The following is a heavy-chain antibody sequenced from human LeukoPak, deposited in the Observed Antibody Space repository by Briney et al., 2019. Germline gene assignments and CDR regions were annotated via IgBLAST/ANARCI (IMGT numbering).Heavy chain of an antibody. V-gene: IGHV3-23*01. CDR3: ALNGREVPSGAFDI. Sequence: PGGSLRLSCAASGFTFSNYAMSWVRQAPGKGLEWVSAISGSGGSTYYADSVKGQFTISRDNSKNTLYLQMNSLRAEDTAVYYCALNGREVPSGAFDIWGQGTMVTVSS. J-gene: IGHJ3*02. D-gene: IGHD3-16*02. CDR1: GFTFSNYA. CDR2: ISGSGGST.